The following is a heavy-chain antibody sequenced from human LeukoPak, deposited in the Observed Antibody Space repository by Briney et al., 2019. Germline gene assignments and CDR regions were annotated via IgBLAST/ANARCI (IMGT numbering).Heavy chain of an antibody. CDR2: IYYSGST. CDR3: ARPDYYGSGSFDY. J-gene: IGHJ4*02. CDR1: GGSISSSSYY. Sequence: SETLSLTCTVSGGSISSSSYYWGWIRQPPGKGLEWIGSIYYSGSTYYNPSLKSRVTISVDTSKNQFSLKLSSVTAADAAVYYCARPDYYGSGSFDYWGQGTLVTVSS. V-gene: IGHV4-39*01. D-gene: IGHD3-10*01.